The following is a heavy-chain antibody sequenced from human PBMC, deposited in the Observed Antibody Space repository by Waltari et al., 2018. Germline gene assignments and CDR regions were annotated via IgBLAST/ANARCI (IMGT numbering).Heavy chain of an antibody. J-gene: IGHJ6*02. V-gene: IGHV1-2*06. D-gene: IGHD3-10*01. Sequence: QVQLVQSGAEVKKPGASVKVSCKASGYTFTGYYMHWVRQAPGQGLEWMGRINPNSGGTNYAQKFQGRVTMTRDTSISTAYMELSRLRSDDTAVYYCARDLSPPPLYYYGSGSLRRGPQSNGMDVWGQGTMVTVSS. CDR2: INPNSGGT. CDR3: ARDLSPPPLYYYGSGSLRRGPQSNGMDV. CDR1: GYTFTGYY.